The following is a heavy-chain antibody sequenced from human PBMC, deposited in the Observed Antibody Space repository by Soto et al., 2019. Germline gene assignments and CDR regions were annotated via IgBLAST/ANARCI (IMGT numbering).Heavy chain of an antibody. CDR3: ALYCSGGSCYRDAFDI. CDR1: GGSMSSSGYS. J-gene: IGHJ3*02. CDR2: KYNSGNT. D-gene: IGHD2-15*01. V-gene: IGHV4-30-2*01. Sequence: SETLSLTCTVSGGSMSSSGYSWNWIRQPPGKGLEWIGYKYNSGNTYYNPSLKSRVTISVDTSKNQFSLKLSSVTAADTAVYYCALYCSGGSCYRDAFDIWGQGTMVTVSS.